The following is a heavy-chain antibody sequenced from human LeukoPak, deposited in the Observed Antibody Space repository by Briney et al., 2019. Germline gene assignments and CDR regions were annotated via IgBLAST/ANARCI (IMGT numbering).Heavy chain of an antibody. V-gene: IGHV3-30*18. D-gene: IGHD2-2*01. Sequence: GGSLRLSCAASGFTFSSYGMHWVRQAPGKGLEWVAVISYDGSNKYYADSVKGRFTISRDNSKNTLYLQMNSLRAEDTAVYYCAKDAKYCSSTSCYLLYYFDYRGQGTLVTVSS. J-gene: IGHJ4*02. CDR1: GFTFSSYG. CDR2: ISYDGSNK. CDR3: AKDAKYCSSTSCYLLYYFDY.